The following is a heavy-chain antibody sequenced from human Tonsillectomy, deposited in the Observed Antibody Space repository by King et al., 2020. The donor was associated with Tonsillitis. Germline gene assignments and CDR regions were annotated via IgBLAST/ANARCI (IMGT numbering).Heavy chain of an antibody. CDR3: ARDGSDGDLN. Sequence: VQLVESGGGLVQPGGSLRLSCAASGFSFSTFWMSWVRQAPGKGLEWVANIKQDGSQKYYVDSVKGRFTISRDNDKKSRFLQMNSLRAEDTAVDYCARDGSDGDLNWGQGTLVTVSS. V-gene: IGHV3-7*01. J-gene: IGHJ4*02. CDR2: IKQDGSQK. CDR1: GFSFSTFW. D-gene: IGHD1-26*01.